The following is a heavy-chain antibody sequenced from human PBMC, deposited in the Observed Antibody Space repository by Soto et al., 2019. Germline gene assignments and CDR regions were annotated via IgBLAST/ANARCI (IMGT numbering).Heavy chain of an antibody. Sequence: GGSLRLSCAASGFTFSSYEMNWVRQAPGKGLEWVSYISSSGSTIYYADSVKGRFTISRDNSKNSLYLQMNSLRAEDTAVYYCARDGRSSGGESWFDPWGQGTLVTVSS. D-gene: IGHD6-6*01. J-gene: IGHJ5*02. CDR3: ARDGRSSGGESWFDP. CDR2: ISSSGSTI. CDR1: GFTFSSYE. V-gene: IGHV3-48*03.